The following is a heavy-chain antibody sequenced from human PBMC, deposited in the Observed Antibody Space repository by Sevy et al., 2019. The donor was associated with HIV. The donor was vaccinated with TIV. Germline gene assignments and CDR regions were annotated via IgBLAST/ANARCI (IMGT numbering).Heavy chain of an antibody. D-gene: IGHD5-12*01. Sequence: GGSLRLSCAASGFTFRSYSMNWVRQAPGKGLEWLSYISRSSRTIYYAESVEGRFTISRDNAKNSLYLQMDSLRGEDTGTYYCARAYSGGWPQGAWTDNWGPGTLVTVSS. J-gene: IGHJ4*02. CDR1: GFTFRSYS. CDR2: ISRSSRTI. V-gene: IGHV3-48*01. CDR3: ARAYSGGWPQGAWTDN.